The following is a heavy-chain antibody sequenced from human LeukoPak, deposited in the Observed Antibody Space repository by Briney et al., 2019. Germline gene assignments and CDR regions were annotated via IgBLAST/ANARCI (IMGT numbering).Heavy chain of an antibody. D-gene: IGHD3-22*01. CDR1: GGSITSYY. V-gene: IGHV4-59*01. CDR2: IYDTGNT. CDR3: ARARVRSYSYDSDGSYTSDWIFDL. Sequence: PSETLSLTCIASGGSITSYYWSWIRQPPGKGLERIGYIYDTGNTNYNPSLRSRVTISVGTSKDQFSLRLSSVTAADTAVYYCARARVRSYSYDSDGSYTSDWIFDLWGRGTLVTVSS. J-gene: IGHJ2*01.